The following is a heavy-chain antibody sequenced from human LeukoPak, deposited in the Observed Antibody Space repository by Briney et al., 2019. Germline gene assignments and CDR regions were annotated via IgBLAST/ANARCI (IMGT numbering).Heavy chain of an antibody. CDR3: ARSGGPGTYHQLRYNWFDP. CDR2: ITPIRHYI. J-gene: IGHJ5*02. D-gene: IGHD3-10*01. V-gene: IGHV3-21*01. Sequence: GGSLRLSCAASGFTLSNYHMSWVRQAPGKGLEWLSSITPIRHYIYYAGAVRGRFTISRDNAKNSLYLQMNSLRGEDTAVYYCARSGGPGTYHQLRYNWFDPWGQGTLVTVSS. CDR1: GFTLSNYH.